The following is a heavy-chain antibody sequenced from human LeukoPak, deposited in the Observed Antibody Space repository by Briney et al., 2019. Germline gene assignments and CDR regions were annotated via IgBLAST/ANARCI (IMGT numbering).Heavy chain of an antibody. CDR1: GDSVSSKNGA. D-gene: IGHD6-19*01. J-gene: IGHJ5*01. V-gene: IGHV6-1*01. CDR2: TYYRSKCYD. CDR3: ARDLGTSGWYTFDF. Sequence: SQTLSLTCAISGDSVSSKNGAWNWIRQSPSRGLEWLGRTYYRSKCYDEYADSVKGRITISPDTSKNQFSLHVYSVTPEDTAVYYCARDLGTSGWYTFDFWGQGTLVTVSS.